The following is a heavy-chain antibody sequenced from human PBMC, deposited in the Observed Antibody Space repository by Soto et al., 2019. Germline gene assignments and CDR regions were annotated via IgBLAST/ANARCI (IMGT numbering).Heavy chain of an antibody. CDR2: IYFNGNT. J-gene: IGHJ4*02. V-gene: IGHV4-59*01. Sequence: SETLSLTCTVSSASFSKYYWTWIRQPPGKGLEWIGYIYFNGNTKYNPSLEGRLTISIDTSKKEFSLKLTSVTAADAAVYYCASVTFGGIVLAHWGQGTLVTVSS. D-gene: IGHD3-16*01. CDR1: SASFSKYY. CDR3: ASVTFGGIVLAH.